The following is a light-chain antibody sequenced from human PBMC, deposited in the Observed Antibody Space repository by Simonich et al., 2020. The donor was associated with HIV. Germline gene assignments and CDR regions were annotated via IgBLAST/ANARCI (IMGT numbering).Light chain of an antibody. J-gene: IGKJ4*01. CDR3: QHLNSFLPLT. V-gene: IGKV1-9*01. Sequence: DIQLTQSPSFLSASVGDRVTITCRASQGIASYLAWYQQKPGEAPKLLIYRASTLQGGVPSRFNGSGSGTEFTLTISSLQPEDFATDYYQHLNSFLPLTFGGGTKVDIK. CDR1: QGIASY. CDR2: RAS.